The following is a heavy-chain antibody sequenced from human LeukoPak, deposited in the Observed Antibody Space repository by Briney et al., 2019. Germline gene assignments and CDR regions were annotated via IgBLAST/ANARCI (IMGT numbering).Heavy chain of an antibody. Sequence: SETLSLTCAVYGGSFSGYYWSWIRQPPGKGLECIGEINHSGSTNYNPSLKSRVTISVDTSKNQFSLKLSSVTAADTAVYYCARGRYYDSSGSFDYWGQGTLVTVSS. J-gene: IGHJ4*02. CDR1: GGSFSGYY. D-gene: IGHD3-22*01. V-gene: IGHV4-34*01. CDR2: INHSGST. CDR3: ARGRYYDSSGSFDY.